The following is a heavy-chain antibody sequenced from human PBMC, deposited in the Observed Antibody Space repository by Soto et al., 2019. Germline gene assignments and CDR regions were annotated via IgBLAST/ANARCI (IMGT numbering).Heavy chain of an antibody. J-gene: IGHJ4*02. CDR2: ISSNGGST. D-gene: IGHD6-19*01. CDR3: VKVGSPVYSSGWYDY. CDR1: GFTFSSYA. V-gene: IGHV3-64D*06. Sequence: VGSLRLSCSASGFTFSSYAMHWVRQAPGKGLEYVSAISSNGGSTYYADSVKGRFTISRDNSKNTLYLQMSSLIAEDTAVYYCVKVGSPVYSSGWYDYWGQGTLVTVSS.